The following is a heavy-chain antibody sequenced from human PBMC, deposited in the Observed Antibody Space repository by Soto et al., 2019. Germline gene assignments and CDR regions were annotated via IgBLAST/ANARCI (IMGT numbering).Heavy chain of an antibody. J-gene: IGHJ5*02. Sequence: SETLSLTCTVSGGSISNYYWSWIWQSAEKRLEWIGRVSSTGSSYYNPSLKSRVTISVDTSKNQVSLNLTSVTAADTAVYYCARGVPAAGTDWFDPWGQGTLVTVSS. CDR1: GGSISNYY. D-gene: IGHD6-13*01. CDR3: ARGVPAAGTDWFDP. V-gene: IGHV4-4*07. CDR2: VSSTGSS.